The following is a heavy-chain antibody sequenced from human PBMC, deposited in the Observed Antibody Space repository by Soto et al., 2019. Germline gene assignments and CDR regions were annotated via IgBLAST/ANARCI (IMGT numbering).Heavy chain of an antibody. CDR2: IVVGSGNT. CDR1: GFTFTSSA. J-gene: IGHJ6*02. V-gene: IGHV1-58*01. D-gene: IGHD4-17*01. CDR3: AADLAYGGLNYYYYYGMDV. Sequence: GASVKVSCKASGFTFTSSAVQWVRQARGQRLEWIGWIVVGSGNTNYAQKFQERVTITRDMSTSTAYMELSSLRSEDTAVYYCAADLAYGGLNYYYYYGMDVWGQGTTVTVPS.